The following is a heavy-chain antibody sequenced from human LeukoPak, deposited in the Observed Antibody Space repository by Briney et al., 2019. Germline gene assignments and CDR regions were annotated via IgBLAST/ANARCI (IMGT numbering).Heavy chain of an antibody. CDR1: GGSISSSSYY. D-gene: IGHD4-23*01. CDR2: IYYSGST. CDR3: ARHIGDYGGNSVWFDP. V-gene: IGHV4-39*01. J-gene: IGHJ5*02. Sequence: SEALSLTCTVSGGSISSSSYYWGWIRQPPGKGLEWIGSIYYSGSTYYNPSLKSRVTISVDTSKNQFSLKLSSVTAADTAVYYCARHIGDYGGNSVWFDPWGQGTLVTVSS.